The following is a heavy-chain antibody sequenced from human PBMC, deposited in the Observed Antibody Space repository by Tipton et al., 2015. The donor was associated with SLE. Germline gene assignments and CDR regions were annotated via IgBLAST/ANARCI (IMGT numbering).Heavy chain of an antibody. Sequence: GSLRLSCAASRFTFSTYSMNWVRQAPGKGLEWVSYISSSSSTISYADSVKGRFTISRDNAKNSLYLQMNSLRAEDTAVYYCARFESRDGAFDIWGQGTMVTVSS. CDR1: RFTFSTYS. D-gene: IGHD5-24*01. J-gene: IGHJ3*02. CDR2: ISSSSSTI. CDR3: ARFESRDGAFDI. V-gene: IGHV3-48*01.